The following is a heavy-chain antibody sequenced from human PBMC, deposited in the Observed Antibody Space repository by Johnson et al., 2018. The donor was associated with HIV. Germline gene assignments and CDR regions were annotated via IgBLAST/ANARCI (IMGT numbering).Heavy chain of an antibody. V-gene: IGHV3-7*01. Sequence: VQLVESGGGLVQPGGSLRLSCAAAGFTFSSYWMTWVRQAPGKGLEWVANIKQDGSEKYYVDSVKGRFTISRDNAKNSLYLQLSSLRAEDTAVYYCARQVRSVCAPDAVDCWGQGTMVTVSS. CDR2: IKQDGSEK. CDR1: GFTFSSYW. J-gene: IGHJ3*01. D-gene: IGHD2-8*01. CDR3: ARQVRSVCAPDAVDC.